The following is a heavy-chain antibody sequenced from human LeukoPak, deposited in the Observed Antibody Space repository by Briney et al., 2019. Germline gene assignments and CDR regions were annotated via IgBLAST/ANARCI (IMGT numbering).Heavy chain of an antibody. J-gene: IGHJ4*02. D-gene: IGHD3-10*01. CDR2: VNTDGSST. Sequence: PGGSLRLSCAASGFTFSGYWMHWVRQAPGRGLVWVSRVNTDGSSTSYADSVKGRFTISRDNAKNTLYLQMNSLRVEDTAVYYCARGMTYYFGSGKFDYWGQGTLVTVSS. CDR3: ARGMTYYFGSGKFDY. CDR1: GFTFSGYW. V-gene: IGHV3-74*01.